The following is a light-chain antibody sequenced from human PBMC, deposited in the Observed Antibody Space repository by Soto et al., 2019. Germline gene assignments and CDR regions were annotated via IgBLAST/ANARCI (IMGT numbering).Light chain of an antibody. CDR3: SSYTTSSTVV. J-gene: IGLJ1*01. CDR2: EVT. Sequence: QSALTQPASVLGSPGQSITISCTETSSDVGGYNFVSWYQQLPGKAPKLMIYEVTSRPSGVSNRFSGSKSGNTASLTISGLQPEDEADYYCSSYTTSSTVVFGTGTKVTVV. V-gene: IGLV2-14*03. CDR1: SSDVGGYNF.